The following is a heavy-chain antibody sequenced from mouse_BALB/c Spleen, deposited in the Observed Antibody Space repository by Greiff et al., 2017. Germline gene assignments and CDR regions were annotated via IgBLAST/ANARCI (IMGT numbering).Heavy chain of an antibody. CDR2: ISYSGST. D-gene: IGHD1-1*01. V-gene: IGHV3-2*02. CDR1: GYSITSDYA. J-gene: IGHJ4*01. CDR3: ARWGTFTTVVADYYAMDY. Sequence: EVKLVESGPGLVKPSQSLSLTCTVTGYSITSDYAWNWIRQFPGNKLEWMGYISYSGSTSYNPSLKSRISITRDTSKNQFFLQLNSVTTEDTATYYCARWGTFTTVVADYYAMDYWGQGTSVTVSS.